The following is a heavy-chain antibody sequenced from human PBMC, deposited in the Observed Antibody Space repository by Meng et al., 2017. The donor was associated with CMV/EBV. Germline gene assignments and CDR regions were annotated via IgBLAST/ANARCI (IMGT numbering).Heavy chain of an antibody. CDR2: IYTSGST. CDR3: AREAFKVLFFPFDP. V-gene: IGHV4-61*02. D-gene: IGHD1-1*01. J-gene: IGHJ5*02. CDR1: GGSISSGSYY. Sequence: QRLLQHSGPGLVKPSQTLSLTCPVSGGSISSGSYYWSWIRQPAGKGLEWIGRIYTSGSTNYNPSLKSRVTISVDTPRNQFSLKLSSVTAADTAVYYCAREAFKVLFFPFDPWGQGTLVTVSS.